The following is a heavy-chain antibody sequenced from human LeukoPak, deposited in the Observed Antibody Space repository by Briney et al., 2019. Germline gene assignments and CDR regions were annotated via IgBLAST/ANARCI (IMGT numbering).Heavy chain of an antibody. Sequence: PGRSLRLSCAASGFTFSSYGMHWVRQAPGKGLEWVAVISCDGSNKYYADSVKGRFTISRDNSKNTLYLQMNSLRAEDTAVYYCAKDRDYGDYVSAGDYWGQGTLVTVSS. V-gene: IGHV3-30*18. D-gene: IGHD4-17*01. CDR1: GFTFSSYG. CDR3: AKDRDYGDYVSAGDY. CDR2: ISCDGSNK. J-gene: IGHJ4*02.